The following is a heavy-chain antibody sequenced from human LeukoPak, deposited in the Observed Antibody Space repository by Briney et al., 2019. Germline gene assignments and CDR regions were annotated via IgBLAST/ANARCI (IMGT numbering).Heavy chain of an antibody. V-gene: IGHV3-30*02. Sequence: GGSLRLFCAASGFSFNSYALHWVRQAPGKGLEWVAFIRYDGSYKYYADSVQGRFTISRDNAKNSLYLQMNSLRAEDTAVYYSARDPMVRGVFDYWGQGTPVTVSS. D-gene: IGHD3-10*01. CDR3: ARDPMVRGVFDY. CDR2: IRYDGSYK. CDR1: GFSFNSYA. J-gene: IGHJ4*02.